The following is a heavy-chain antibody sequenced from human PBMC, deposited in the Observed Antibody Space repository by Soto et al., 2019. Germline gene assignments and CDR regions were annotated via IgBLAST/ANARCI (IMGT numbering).Heavy chain of an antibody. CDR2: IIPIFGTA. CDR3: VAGGTRWLKSPFDY. CDR1: GGTFSSYA. D-gene: IGHD1-1*01. J-gene: IGHJ4*02. V-gene: IGHV1-69*13. Sequence: GASVKVSCKASGGTFSSYAISWVRQAPGQWLEWMGGIIPIFGTANYAQKFQGRVTITADESTSTAYMELSSLRSEDTAVYYCVAGGTRWLKSPFDYWGKGTLVTFSS.